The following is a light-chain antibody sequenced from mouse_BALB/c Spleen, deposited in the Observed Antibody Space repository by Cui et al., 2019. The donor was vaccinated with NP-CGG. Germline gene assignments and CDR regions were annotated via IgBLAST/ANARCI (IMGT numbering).Light chain of an antibody. CDR3: ALWYSNHWV. CDR1: TGAVTTSNY. J-gene: IGLJ1*01. CDR2: GTN. Sequence: VVTQLSELTTSPCETVTLTCRSSTGAVTTSNYANWVQEKPDHLFTGLIGGTNNRAPGVPARFSGSLIGDKAALTITGAQTEDEAIYFCALWYSNHWVFGGGTKLTVL. V-gene: IGLV1*01.